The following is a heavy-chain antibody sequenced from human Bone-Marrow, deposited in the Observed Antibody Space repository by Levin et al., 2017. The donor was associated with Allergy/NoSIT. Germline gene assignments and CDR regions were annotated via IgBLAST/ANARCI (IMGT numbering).Heavy chain of an antibody. D-gene: IGHD3-9*01. CDR2: ISGSGGST. CDR3: AKMSRRSWTRPNPDIYFDY. J-gene: IGHJ4*02. Sequence: GGSLRLSCAASGFTFSGYAMSWVRQAPGKGLEWVSGISGSGGSTNYADPVKGRFTLSRDNSKNTVHLPMSSLRAEDTALYYCAKMSRRSWTRPNPDIYFDYWGQGTLVSVSS. V-gene: IGHV3-23*01. CDR1: GFTFSGYA.